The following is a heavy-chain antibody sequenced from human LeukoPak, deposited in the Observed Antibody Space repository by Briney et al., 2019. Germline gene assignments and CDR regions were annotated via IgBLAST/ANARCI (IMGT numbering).Heavy chain of an antibody. CDR1: GFTFSNYW. V-gene: IGHV3-7*01. CDR2: IKQDGSEK. J-gene: IGHJ6*03. D-gene: IGHD3-16*01. CDR3: ARDHVGGKYYYMDV. Sequence: GGSLRLSCVASGFTFSNYWPTWVRQAPGKGLECVANIKQDGSEKSYVDSVKGRFTISRDNAKNSVYLQMNNLRVEDTAVYYCARDHVGGKYYYMDVWGKGTTVTVSS.